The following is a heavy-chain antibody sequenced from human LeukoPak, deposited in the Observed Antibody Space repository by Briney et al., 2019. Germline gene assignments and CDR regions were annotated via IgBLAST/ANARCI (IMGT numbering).Heavy chain of an antibody. CDR2: IYYGGSA. J-gene: IGHJ5*02. D-gene: IGHD2-15*01. CDR1: GGSITSSGFY. V-gene: IGHV4-39*07. Sequence: PSETLSLTCTVSGGSITSSGFYWGWIRQPPGKGLEWIGNIYYGGSAYYNPSPKSRVTISVDTSKNQFSLKLSSVTAADTAVYYCARQPNIVVVDNWFDPWGQGTLVAVSS. CDR3: ARQPNIVVVDNWFDP.